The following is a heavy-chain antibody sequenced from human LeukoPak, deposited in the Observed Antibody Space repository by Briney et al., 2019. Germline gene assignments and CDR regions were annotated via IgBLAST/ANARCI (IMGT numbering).Heavy chain of an antibody. CDR2: IRSGGSPI. V-gene: IGHV3-48*02. J-gene: IGHJ4*02. CDR3: VRDPGALDY. CDR1: GFTFSSYS. Sequence: PGGSLRLSCAASGFTFSSYSMNWVRQAPGKGLEWVSYIRSGGSPIYYADSVKGRFTISRDNAKNALYLQMNSLRDEDTAVYYCVRDPGALDYWGQGTPVTVSS.